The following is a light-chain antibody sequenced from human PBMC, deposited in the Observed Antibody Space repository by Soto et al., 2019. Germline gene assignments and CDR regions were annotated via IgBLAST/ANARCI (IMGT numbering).Light chain of an antibody. Sequence: DIQMTQSPSTLSASVGDRVTITCRASQSISSWLAWYQQKPGKAPKLLIYKASSLESGVQSRFSGSGSGTEFTLTIRSLQPDDFATYYCKQYNSYPLTFGGGTKVDIK. CDR1: QSISSW. V-gene: IGKV1-5*03. CDR2: KAS. J-gene: IGKJ4*01. CDR3: KQYNSYPLT.